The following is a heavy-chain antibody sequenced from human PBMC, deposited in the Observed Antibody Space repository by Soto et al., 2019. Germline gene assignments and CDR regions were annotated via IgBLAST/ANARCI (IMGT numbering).Heavy chain of an antibody. CDR3: ARQIPVRWLVQQGLYYFDY. V-gene: IGHV4-39*01. Sequence: QLQLQESGPGLVKPSETLSLTCTVSGGSISSSSYYWGWIRQPPGKGLEWIGSIYYSGSTYYNPSLKSRVTISVDTSKNQFSLKLSSVTAADTAVYYCARQIPVRWLVQQGLYYFDYWGQGTLVTVSS. CDR2: IYYSGST. CDR1: GGSISSSSYY. J-gene: IGHJ4*02. D-gene: IGHD6-19*01.